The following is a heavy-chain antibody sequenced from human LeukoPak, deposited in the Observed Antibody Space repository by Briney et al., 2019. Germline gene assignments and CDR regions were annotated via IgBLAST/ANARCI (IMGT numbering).Heavy chain of an antibody. CDR3: ARPQQLRYFDY. V-gene: IGHV4-34*01. D-gene: IGHD6-13*01. Sequence: SETLSLTCAVYGGSFSGYYWSWIRQPPGKGLEWIGEINHSGSTNYNPSLKSRVTISVDTSKNQFFLKLSSVAAADAAVYYCARPQQLRYFDYWGQGTLVTVSS. J-gene: IGHJ4*02. CDR2: INHSGST. CDR1: GGSFSGYY.